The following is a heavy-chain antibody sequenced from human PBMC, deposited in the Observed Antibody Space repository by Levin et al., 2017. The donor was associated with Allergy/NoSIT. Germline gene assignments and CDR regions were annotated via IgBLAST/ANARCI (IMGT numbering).Heavy chain of an antibody. CDR3: ARESGSGSYSY. D-gene: IGHD3-10*01. Sequence: GGSLRLSCAASGFTFSSYAMHWLRQAPGKGLEWVAVISYDGSNKYYADSVKGRFTISRDNSKNTLYLQMNSLRAEDTAVYYCARESGSGSYSYWGQGTLVTVSS. V-gene: IGHV3-30-3*01. CDR1: GFTFSSYA. J-gene: IGHJ4*02. CDR2: ISYDGSNK.